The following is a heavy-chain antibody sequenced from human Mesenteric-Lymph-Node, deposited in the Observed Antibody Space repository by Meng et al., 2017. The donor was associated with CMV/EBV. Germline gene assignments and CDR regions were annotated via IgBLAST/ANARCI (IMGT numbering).Heavy chain of an antibody. CDR1: GFTFSDYY. J-gene: IGHJ4*02. CDR2: INSGGGTI. D-gene: IGHD3-22*01. CDR3: VRDDRGWGTY. V-gene: IGHV3-11*04. Sequence: GESLKISCATSGFTFSDYYMSWIRQAPGKGLEWVAYINSGGGTIYAESVKGRFTISRNNAKTSLYLQMNSLRGEDTAVYYCVRDDRGWGTYWGQGTLVTVSS.